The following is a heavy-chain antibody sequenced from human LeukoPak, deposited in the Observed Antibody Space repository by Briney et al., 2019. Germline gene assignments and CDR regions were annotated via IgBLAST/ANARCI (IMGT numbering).Heavy chain of an antibody. D-gene: IGHD1-1*01. J-gene: IGHJ4*02. CDR2: INHSGST. CDR1: GGSFSGYY. V-gene: IGHV4-34*01. CDR3: ARGRYNWSH. Sequence: PSETLSLTCAVYGGSFSGYYWSWIRQPPGKGLEWIGEINHSGSTNYNPSLKSRVTISVDTSKNQFSLRLSPVTAADTSVYYCARGRYNWSHWGQGTLVTVSS.